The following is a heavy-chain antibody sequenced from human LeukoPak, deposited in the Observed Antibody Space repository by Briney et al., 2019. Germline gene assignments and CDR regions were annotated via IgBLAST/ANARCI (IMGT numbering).Heavy chain of an antibody. CDR1: GGSFSGYY. V-gene: IGHV4-34*01. CDR2: INHSGST. D-gene: IGHD2-21*02. CDR3: ARGRSYCDGDCYSAPEYFQH. J-gene: IGHJ1*01. Sequence: SETLSLTCAVYGGSFSGYYWSWIRQPPGKGLEWIGEINHSGSTNYNPSLKSRVTISVDTSKNQLSLKLSSVTAADTAVYYCARGRSYCDGDCYSAPEYFQHWGQGTLVTVSS.